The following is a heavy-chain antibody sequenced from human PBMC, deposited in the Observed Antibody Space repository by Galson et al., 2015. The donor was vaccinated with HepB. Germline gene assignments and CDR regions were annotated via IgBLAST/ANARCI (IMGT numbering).Heavy chain of an antibody. Sequence: SLRLSCAASGFTFSSYAMSWVRQAPGKGLEWVSAISGSGGSTYYADSVKGRFTISRDNSKNTLYLQMNSLRAEDTAVYYCAKGYCGGDCPVNTFDYWGQGTLVTVSS. J-gene: IGHJ4*02. CDR3: AKGYCGGDCPVNTFDY. V-gene: IGHV3-23*01. CDR2: ISGSGGST. D-gene: IGHD2-21*02. CDR1: GFTFSSYA.